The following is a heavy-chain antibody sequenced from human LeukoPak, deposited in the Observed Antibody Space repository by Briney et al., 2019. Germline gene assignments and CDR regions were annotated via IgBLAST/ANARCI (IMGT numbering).Heavy chain of an antibody. D-gene: IGHD1-26*01. CDR1: GFTFSNYS. J-gene: IGHJ6*03. V-gene: IGHV3-23*01. CDR3: AKDSGSYWVDYYYMDV. Sequence: GGSLRLSCAASGFTFSNYSMTWVRQAPGKGLEWVSSISGSGETTYYADSVKGRLSISRDNSKNTLYLQMNSLRAEDTAVYYCAKDSGSYWVDYYYMDVWGKGTTVTVSS. CDR2: ISGSGETT.